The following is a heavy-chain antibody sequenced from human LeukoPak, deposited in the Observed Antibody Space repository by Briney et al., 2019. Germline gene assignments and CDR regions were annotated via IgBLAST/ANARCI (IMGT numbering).Heavy chain of an antibody. Sequence: GASVKVSCKASGGTFSSYAISWVRQAPGQGLEWMGGIIPIFGTANYAQKFQGRVTITTDESTSTAYMELSSLRSEDTAVYYCAIKTFTIFPEIDAFDIWGQGTMVTVSS. V-gene: IGHV1-69*05. CDR2: IIPIFGTA. CDR3: AIKTFTIFPEIDAFDI. D-gene: IGHD3-3*01. CDR1: GGTFSSYA. J-gene: IGHJ3*02.